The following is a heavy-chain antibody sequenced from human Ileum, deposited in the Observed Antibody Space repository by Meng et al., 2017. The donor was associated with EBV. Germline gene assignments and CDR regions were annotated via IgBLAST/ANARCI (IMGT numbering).Heavy chain of an antibody. Sequence: QVQLQESGPGLVKPSETLSLTCAVSGGSISRSDWWSWVRQPPGKGLEWIGETSHSGSTNYSPSLKSRVTISLDKSKNQLSLKLNSVTVADTAVYYCASSDYYRSDYWGQGTLVTVSS. J-gene: IGHJ4*02. CDR2: TSHSGST. D-gene: IGHD3-22*01. CDR3: ASSDYYRSDY. CDR1: GGSISRSDW. V-gene: IGHV4-4*02.